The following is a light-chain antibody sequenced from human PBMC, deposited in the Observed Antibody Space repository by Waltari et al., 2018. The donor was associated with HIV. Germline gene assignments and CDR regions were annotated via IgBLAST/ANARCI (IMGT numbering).Light chain of an antibody. V-gene: IGLV2-11*01. CDR2: DPN. Sequence: HSALTPPRSVSGSPGQSVTIACTPLRIYFFTSSYASEYQQHPGKVPKRLIYDPNHRPSGVPDRFSGSKSGTTASLTISGLQAEDEAFYYCCSYAGSYTLIFGGGTKLTVL. CDR3: CSYAGSYTLI. CDR1: RIYFFTSSY. J-gene: IGLJ2*01.